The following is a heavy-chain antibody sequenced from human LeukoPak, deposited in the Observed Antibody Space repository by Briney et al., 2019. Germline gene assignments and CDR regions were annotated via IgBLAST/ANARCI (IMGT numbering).Heavy chain of an antibody. CDR1: GFTFSSYW. CDR3: ARRGTSSSWAHFDY. D-gene: IGHD6-13*01. V-gene: IGHV3-7*05. J-gene: IGHJ4*02. Sequence: GGSLRLSCAASGFTFSSYWMTWVRQAPGKGLEWVAKIKQDGSEKYYVDSVKGRFTISRDNAKNSLYLQMNSLGAEDTAVYYCARRGTSSSWAHFDYWGQGTLVTISS. CDR2: IKQDGSEK.